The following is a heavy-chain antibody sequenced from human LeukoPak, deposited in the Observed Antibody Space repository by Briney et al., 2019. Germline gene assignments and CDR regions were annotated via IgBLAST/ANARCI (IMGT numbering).Heavy chain of an antibody. CDR2: IYYSGST. CDR1: GGSISGYY. J-gene: IGHJ4*02. CDR3: ARGISNYDHYFDY. D-gene: IGHD4-11*01. V-gene: IGHV4-59*01. Sequence: PSETLSLTCTVSGGSISGYYWSWIRQPPGKGLEWIGYIYYSGSTNYNPSLKSRVTISVDTSKNQFSLKLSSVTAADTAVYYCARGISNYDHYFDYWGQGTLVTVSS.